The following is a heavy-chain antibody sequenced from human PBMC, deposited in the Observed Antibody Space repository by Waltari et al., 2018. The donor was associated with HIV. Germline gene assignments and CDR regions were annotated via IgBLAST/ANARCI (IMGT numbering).Heavy chain of an antibody. J-gene: IGHJ6*02. CDR1: GGSIRSSSCY. CDR3: ARQGQQLANHYYYGMDV. V-gene: IGHV4-39*01. CDR2: IYYSGST. D-gene: IGHD6-13*01. Sequence: QLQLQESGPGLVKPSETLSLTCTVSGGSIRSSSCYWGWIRQPPGKGLEWIGSIYYSGSTYYNPSLKSRVTISVDTSKNQFSLKLSSVTAADTAVYYCARQGQQLANHYYYGMDVWGQGTTVTVSS.